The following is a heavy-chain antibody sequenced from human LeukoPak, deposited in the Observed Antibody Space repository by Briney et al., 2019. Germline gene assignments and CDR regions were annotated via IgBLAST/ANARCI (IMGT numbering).Heavy chain of an antibody. J-gene: IGHJ6*02. CDR3: ARLGPTSYYYYGMDV. CDR2: IYPGDPDT. CDR1: GYSFTSYW. D-gene: IGHD1-1*01. V-gene: IGHV5-51*01. Sequence: GESLKISCKGSGYSFTSYWIGWVRQMPGKGLEWMGIIYPGDPDTRYSPSFQGQVTISADKSISTAYLQWSSLKASDTAMYYCARLGPTSYYYYGMDVWGQGTTVTVSS.